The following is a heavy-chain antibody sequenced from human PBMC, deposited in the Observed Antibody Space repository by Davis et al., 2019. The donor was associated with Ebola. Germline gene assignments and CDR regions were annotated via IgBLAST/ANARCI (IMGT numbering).Heavy chain of an antibody. CDR1: VFTFTSYS. CDR2: IHSDGSST. D-gene: IGHD3-3*01. V-gene: IGHV3-74*01. CDR3: ARGAGLTIFGVSHWFDP. Sequence: HTGGSLRLSCAASVFTFTSYSMNCVRQAPGKWLVWVSRIHSDGSSTSYADSVKGRFTISRDNAKNTLYLQMNSLRAEDTAVYYCARGAGLTIFGVSHWFDPWGQGTLVTVSS. J-gene: IGHJ5*02.